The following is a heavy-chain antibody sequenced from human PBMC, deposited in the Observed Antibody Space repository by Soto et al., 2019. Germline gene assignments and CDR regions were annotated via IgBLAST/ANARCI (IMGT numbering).Heavy chain of an antibody. Sequence: QVQLQESGPGLVKPSETLSLTCTVSGGSISSYYWSWIRQPPGKGLEWIGYIYYSGSTNYNPSLKSRVTKSVDTSKNQFSLKLSSVTAADTAVYYCARGGYSGYDLPLYSFDYWGQGTLVTVSS. D-gene: IGHD5-12*01. V-gene: IGHV4-59*01. CDR3: ARGGYSGYDLPLYSFDY. CDR1: GGSISSYY. CDR2: IYYSGST. J-gene: IGHJ4*02.